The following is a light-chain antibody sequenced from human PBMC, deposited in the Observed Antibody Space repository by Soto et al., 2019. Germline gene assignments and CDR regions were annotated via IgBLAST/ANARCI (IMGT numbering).Light chain of an antibody. CDR1: ESVSSS. CDR3: QQYDQWWT. J-gene: IGKJ1*01. Sequence: EIVMTQPPATLSVSPGERVTLSCRTSESVSSSLAWYQQKPGQAPGLLIYGASTRATGIPARFSGSGSGTEYSLTISSLQSEDFGVYFCQQYDQWWTFGQGTKVDI. CDR2: GAS. V-gene: IGKV3-15*01.